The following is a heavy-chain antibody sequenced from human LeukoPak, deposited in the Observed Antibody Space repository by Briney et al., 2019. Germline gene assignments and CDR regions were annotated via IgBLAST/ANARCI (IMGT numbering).Heavy chain of an antibody. CDR2: ISGSGGST. Sequence: PGGSLRLSCAASGFTFSSYAMSWVRQAPGKGLEWVSAISGSGGSTYYADSVKGRFTISRDNSKNTLYPQMNSLRAEDTAVYYCTKDGAYDILTGYYSSTYFDYWGQGTLVTVSS. J-gene: IGHJ4*02. V-gene: IGHV3-23*01. CDR3: TKDGAYDILTGYYSSTYFDY. CDR1: GFTFSSYA. D-gene: IGHD3-9*01.